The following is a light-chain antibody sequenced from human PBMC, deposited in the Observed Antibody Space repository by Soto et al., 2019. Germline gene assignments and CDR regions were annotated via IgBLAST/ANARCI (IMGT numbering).Light chain of an antibody. V-gene: IGLV4-69*01. CDR2: LNSDGSH. CDR1: SGHSSYA. J-gene: IGLJ2*01. Sequence: QAVVTQSPSASASLGASVKLTCTLSSGHSSYAIAWHQQQPEKGPRYLMKLNSDGSHSKGDGIPDRFSGSSSGAERYLTISSIQSEDEADYYCQTWGTGIQVFGGGTKVTVL. CDR3: QTWGTGIQV.